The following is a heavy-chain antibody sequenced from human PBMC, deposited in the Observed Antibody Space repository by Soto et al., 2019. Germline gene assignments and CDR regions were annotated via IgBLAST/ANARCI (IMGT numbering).Heavy chain of an antibody. J-gene: IGHJ4*02. Sequence: QVQLVESGGGLVKPGGSLRLSCTASGFSFSDYYMTWVRQAPGKGLEWVSDISGSSTYTNYADSVRGRFTISRDNAKNSLYLQLSSLRAGDTAVYYCARVTVTETTKYFDYWGRGTLVTVSS. CDR3: ARVTVTETTKYFDY. CDR2: ISGSSTYT. V-gene: IGHV3-11*06. D-gene: IGHD4-17*01. CDR1: GFSFSDYY.